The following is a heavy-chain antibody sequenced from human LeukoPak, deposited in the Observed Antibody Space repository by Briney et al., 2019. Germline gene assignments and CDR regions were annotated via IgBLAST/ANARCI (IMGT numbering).Heavy chain of an antibody. CDR1: GGTFGDYD. Sequence: WGSLRLSLAATGGTFGDYDMSWIRQAPGKGLEWVSYISSSGSTIHYADSVKGRVTISRDNAKNSLYLQMNSLRAEDTAIYYCAKARWVSSTDAVRWGQGTLVTVSS. CDR2: ISSSGSTI. D-gene: IGHD3-16*01. J-gene: IGHJ4*02. V-gene: IGHV3-11*01. CDR3: AKARWVSSTDAVR.